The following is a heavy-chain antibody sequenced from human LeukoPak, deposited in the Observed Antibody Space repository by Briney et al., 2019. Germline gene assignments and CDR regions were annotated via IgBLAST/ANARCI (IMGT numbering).Heavy chain of an antibody. J-gene: IGHJ4*02. CDR1: GYTFRDYE. CDR2: IHANSGKA. V-gene: IGHV1-8*01. D-gene: IGHD4-23*01. CDR3: ARGHYGGNRYFDN. Sequence: GASVRVSCKASGYTFRDYEISWVRQAPGLGLEWVAWIHANSGKAGSAQKFQGRVTLTRDTSTETAFMELSGLTSDDSATYFCARGHYGGNRYFDNWGQGTLVTVSS.